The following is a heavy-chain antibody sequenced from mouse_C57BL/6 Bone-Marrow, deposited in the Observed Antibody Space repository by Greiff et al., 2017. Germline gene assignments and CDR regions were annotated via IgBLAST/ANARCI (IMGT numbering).Heavy chain of an antibody. Sequence: VQLQQSGPELVKPGASVKIPCKASGYTFTDYNMDWVKQSHGKGLEWIGDINPNNGGTNYNQKFKGKATLTVDKSSSTAYMELSSLTSEDTAVYYCASGTTGHFEVWGTGTTVTAAS. D-gene: IGHD1-1*01. V-gene: IGHV1-18*01. CDR3: ASGTTGHFEV. CDR2: INPNNGGT. CDR1: GYTFTDYN. J-gene: IGHJ1*03.